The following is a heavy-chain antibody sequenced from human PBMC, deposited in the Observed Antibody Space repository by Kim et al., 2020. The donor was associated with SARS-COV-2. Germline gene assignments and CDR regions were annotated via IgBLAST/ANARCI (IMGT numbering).Heavy chain of an antibody. Sequence: GGSLRLSCAASGFTFSSYAMTWVRQAPAKGLEWVSSIGGPETGTYYADSVKGRFTISRDNSKNTLYLQMTSLGIEDTAVYYCAKAERGYALDVWGQGTTVTVSS. J-gene: IGHJ6*02. V-gene: IGHV3-23*01. D-gene: IGHD1-1*01. CDR1: GFTFSSYA. CDR3: AKAERGYALDV. CDR2: IGGPETGT.